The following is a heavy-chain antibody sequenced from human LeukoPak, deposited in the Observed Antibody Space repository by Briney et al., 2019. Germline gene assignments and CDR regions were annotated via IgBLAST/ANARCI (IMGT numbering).Heavy chain of an antibody. J-gene: IGHJ4*02. V-gene: IGHV1-2*06. Sequence: ASVKVSCKASGYTFTGYYMHWVRQAPGQGLECMGRINPNSGGTNYAQKFQGRVTMTRDTSISTAYMELSRLRSDDTAVYHCARGWPNYYDSSGAFDYWGQGTLVTVSS. D-gene: IGHD3-22*01. CDR1: GYTFTGYY. CDR3: ARGWPNYYDSSGAFDY. CDR2: INPNSGGT.